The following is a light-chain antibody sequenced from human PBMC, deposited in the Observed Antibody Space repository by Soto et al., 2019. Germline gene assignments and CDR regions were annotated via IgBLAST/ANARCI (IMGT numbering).Light chain of an antibody. V-gene: IGLV1-40*01. CDR2: GNS. J-gene: IGLJ2*01. CDR1: SSNIGAGYD. CDR3: KSSDSCRRGTVL. Sequence: QSVLTQPPSVSGAPGQRVTISCTGSSSNIGAGYDVHWYQQLPRTAPKLLIYGNSNRPSGFPDRFSGSKSGTSASLAITGLQAEDEAEYYCKSSDSCRRGTVLFVGGTKLTV.